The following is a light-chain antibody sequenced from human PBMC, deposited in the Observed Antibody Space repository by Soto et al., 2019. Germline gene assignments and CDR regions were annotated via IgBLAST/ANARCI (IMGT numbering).Light chain of an antibody. J-gene: IGKJ4*01. CDR2: DAS. CDR3: QQFSSYPLT. V-gene: IGKV3-20*01. Sequence: EIVLTQSPATLSLSPGERATLSCRASQSVSRKLAWYQQKPGQAPRLLIYDASSRATGIPDRFSGGGSGTDFTLTISRLEPEDFAVYYCQQFSSYPLTFGGGTKVDIK. CDR1: QSVSRK.